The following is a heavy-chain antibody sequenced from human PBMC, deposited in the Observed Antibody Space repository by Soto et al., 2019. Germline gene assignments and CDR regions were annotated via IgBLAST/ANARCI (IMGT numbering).Heavy chain of an antibody. CDR2: IYYSGST. V-gene: IGHV4-31*03. CDR1: GGSISSGGYY. CDR3: ARDTYPLNNYDSSGYYYRGAFDI. D-gene: IGHD3-22*01. J-gene: IGHJ3*02. Sequence: SETLSLTCTVSGGSISSGGYYWSWIRQHPGKGLEWIGYIYYSGSTYYNPSLKSRVTISVDTSKNQFSLKLSSVTAADTAVYYCARDTYPLNNYDSSGYYYRGAFDIWGHGTMVTVSS.